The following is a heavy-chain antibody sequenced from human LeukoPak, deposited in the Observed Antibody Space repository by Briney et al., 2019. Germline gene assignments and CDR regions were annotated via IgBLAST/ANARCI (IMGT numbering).Heavy chain of an antibody. J-gene: IGHJ4*02. V-gene: IGHV3-23*01. CDR1: GFTFNIYT. CDR2: ISDNGGST. Sequence: GGSLRLSCAASGFTFNIYTMSWVRQAPGKGLEWVSIISDNGGSTYYADSVKGRFTISRDNSKNTLYLQMNSLRAEDTAIYYCAKSRGIYDSSGWRTFDYWGQGTLVTVSS. D-gene: IGHD6-19*01. CDR3: AKSRGIYDSSGWRTFDY.